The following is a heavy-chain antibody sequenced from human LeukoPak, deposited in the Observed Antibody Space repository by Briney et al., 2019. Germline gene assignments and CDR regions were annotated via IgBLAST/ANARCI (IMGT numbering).Heavy chain of an antibody. V-gene: IGHV3-74*01. D-gene: IGHD3/OR15-3a*01. CDR1: GLTFSDYW. J-gene: IGHJ4*02. Sequence: PGGSLRLSCGASGLTFSDYWMSWVRQAPGKGLEWVSRIKSDGSETQYADSVKGRFTISRDNAHNTLYLQMTSLRPEDTAVYYCARVISYFDLWGQGALVTASS. CDR3: ARVISYFDL. CDR2: IKSDGSET.